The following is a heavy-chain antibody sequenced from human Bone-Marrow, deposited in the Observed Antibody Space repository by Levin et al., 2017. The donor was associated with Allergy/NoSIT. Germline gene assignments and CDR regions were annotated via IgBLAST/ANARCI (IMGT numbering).Heavy chain of an antibody. CDR2: IYYTGST. J-gene: IGHJ2*01. CDR1: GGSISSYY. V-gene: IGHV4-59*08. Sequence: SETLSLTCNVSGGSISSYYWSWIRQPPGKGLEWIGYIYYTGSTNYNPSLKSRVTISVDTSKNQFSLKLTSVTAADTAVYFCARQLDGNSFRYFDLWGRGTLVTVSS. CDR3: ARQLDGNSFRYFDL. D-gene: IGHD4-23*01.